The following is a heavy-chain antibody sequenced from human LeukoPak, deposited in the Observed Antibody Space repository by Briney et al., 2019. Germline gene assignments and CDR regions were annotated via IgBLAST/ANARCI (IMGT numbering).Heavy chain of an antibody. V-gene: IGHV4-61*02. CDR2: IYTGGNT. D-gene: IGHD5-18*01. CDR1: GDSITNGIFH. CDR3: GRRPGYTSGFSPYYIDY. Sequence: SGTLSLTCTVSGDSITNGIFHWSWIRQPAGKELEWIGRIYTGGNTAYNPSLKSRVTISVDPSRNQFSLKLSSVTAADTAVYYCGRRPGYTSGFSPYYIDYWGQGILVTVSS. J-gene: IGHJ4*02.